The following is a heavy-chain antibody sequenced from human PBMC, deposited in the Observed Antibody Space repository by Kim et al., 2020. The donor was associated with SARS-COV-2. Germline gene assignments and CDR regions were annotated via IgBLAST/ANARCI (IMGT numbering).Heavy chain of an antibody. V-gene: IGHV3-23*01. J-gene: IGHJ4*02. CDR3: AYDILTGYTPDRDY. CDR1: GFTFSSYA. D-gene: IGHD3-9*01. CDR2: ISGSGGST. Sequence: GGSLRLSCAASGFTFSSYAMSWVRQAPGKGLEWVAAISGSGGSTYYADSVKGRFTISRDNSKNTLYLQMNSLRAEDTAVYYWAYDILTGYTPDRDYWGQGTLVTVSS.